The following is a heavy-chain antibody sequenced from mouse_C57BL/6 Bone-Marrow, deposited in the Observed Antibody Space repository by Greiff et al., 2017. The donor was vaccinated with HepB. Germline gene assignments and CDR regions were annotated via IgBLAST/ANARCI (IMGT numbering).Heavy chain of an antibody. CDR3: ARVCYFDV. CDR1: GFTFSSYA. Sequence: EVQLVESGGGLVKPGGSLKLSCAASGFTFSSYAMSWVRQTPEKRLEWVGTISDGGSYTYYPDNVKGRFTISRDNAKNNLYLQMSHLKSEDTAMYYCARVCYFDVWGTGTTVTVSS. V-gene: IGHV5-4*01. J-gene: IGHJ1*03. CDR2: ISDGGSYT.